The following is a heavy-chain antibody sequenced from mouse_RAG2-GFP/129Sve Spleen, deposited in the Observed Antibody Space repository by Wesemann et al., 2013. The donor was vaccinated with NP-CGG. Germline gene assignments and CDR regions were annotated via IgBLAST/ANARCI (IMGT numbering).Heavy chain of an antibody. D-gene: IGHD2-3*01. V-gene: IGHV1S81*02. CDR1: GYTFTSYW. CDR2: INPSNGRT. CDR3: ARGDGYWYFDV. J-gene: IGHJ1*01. Sequence: QVQLQQPGAELVKPGASVKLSCKASGYTFTSYWMHWVKQRPGQGLEWIGEINPSNGRTNYNEKFKSKATLTVDKSSSTAYMQLSSLTSEDSAVYYCARGDGYWYFDVWGAGTTVTVSS.